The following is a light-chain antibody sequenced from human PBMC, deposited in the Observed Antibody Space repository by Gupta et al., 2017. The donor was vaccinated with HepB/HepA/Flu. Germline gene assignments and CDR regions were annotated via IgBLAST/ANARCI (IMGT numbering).Light chain of an antibody. J-gene: IGLJ3*02. Sequence: SSELTQDTAVSVALGQTVRITCQGDSLRSYYASWYQQKPGQAPVLVIYGKSNRPSGIPDRFSVSSSGNTASLTITGAQAEDEADYYCNSRDSSGNHPVFGGGTKLTVL. CDR1: SLRSYY. CDR2: GKS. CDR3: NSRDSSGNHPV. V-gene: IGLV3-19*01.